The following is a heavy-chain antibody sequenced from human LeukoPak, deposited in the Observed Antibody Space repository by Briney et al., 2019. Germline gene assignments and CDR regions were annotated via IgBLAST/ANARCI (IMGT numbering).Heavy chain of an antibody. CDR2: ISSSSSYI. J-gene: IGHJ4*02. CDR3: AREGGAVAAAGGNDY. D-gene: IGHD6-13*01. V-gene: IGHV3-21*01. Sequence: PGGSLRLSCAASGFTFSSYSMNWVRQAPGKGLEWVSSISSSSSYIYYADSVKGRFTISRDNAKNSLYLQVNSLRAEDTAVYYCAREGGAVAAAGGNDYWGQGTLVTVSS. CDR1: GFTFSSYS.